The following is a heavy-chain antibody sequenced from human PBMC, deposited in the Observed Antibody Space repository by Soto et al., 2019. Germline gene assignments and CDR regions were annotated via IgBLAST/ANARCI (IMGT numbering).Heavy chain of an antibody. CDR3: ARDRGLAYCSSGSCATTLDY. V-gene: IGHV1-18*01. Sequence: VQLVQSGAEVKKPGASVKVSCKASGYTFDSNGINWVRQAPGQGLQWMGWISPFNGNTNYAQNFQHRVTMTTDTSTTTAYLELRSLRSDDTAFYYCARDRGLAYCSSGSCATTLDYWGQGTLVTVSS. D-gene: IGHD2-15*01. CDR1: GYTFDSNG. J-gene: IGHJ4*02. CDR2: ISPFNGNT.